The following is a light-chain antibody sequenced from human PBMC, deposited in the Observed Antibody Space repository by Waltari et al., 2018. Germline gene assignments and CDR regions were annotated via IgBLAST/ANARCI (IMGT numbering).Light chain of an antibody. CDR1: ALPKQH. Sequence: SYELTQPPSVSVSPGQTARITCSGDALPKQHGFWYQQKPGQAPVLVIHRDTERPSGIPEAFSGSNSGTTVTLTSTAVQAEDEADYYCQSADSSGTYVIFGGGTKLSVL. V-gene: IGLV3-25*03. J-gene: IGLJ2*01. CDR3: QSADSSGTYVI. CDR2: RDT.